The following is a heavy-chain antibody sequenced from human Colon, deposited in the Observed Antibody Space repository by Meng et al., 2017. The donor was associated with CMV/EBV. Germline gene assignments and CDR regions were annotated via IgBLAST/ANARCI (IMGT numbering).Heavy chain of an antibody. CDR1: GFTISSNY. Sequence: GESLKISCAASGFTISSNYMSWIRQAPGKGLEWVSALYSGGDTYYADSVKGRFTVSRDNSKNTLYLQMNSLRTEDTAVYYCAKEFGSGSSFDHWGQGTLVTVSS. CDR3: AKEFGSGSSFDH. J-gene: IGHJ4*02. CDR2: LYSGGDT. D-gene: IGHD3-10*01. V-gene: IGHV3-66*02.